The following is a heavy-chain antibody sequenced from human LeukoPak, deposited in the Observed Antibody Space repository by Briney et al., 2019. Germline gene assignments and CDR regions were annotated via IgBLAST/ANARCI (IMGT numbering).Heavy chain of an antibody. J-gene: IGHJ4*02. CDR3: ARIRRGSSSWYYFDS. D-gene: IGHD6-13*01. V-gene: IGHV3-53*01. CDR2: IYSGGST. Sequence: GGSLRLSCAASGFTVSSNYMSWVRQAPGKGLEWVSVIYSGGSTYYADSVKGRFTISRDNAKNSLYLQMNSLRAEDTALYYCARIRRGSSSWYYFDSWGQGTLVTVSS. CDR1: GFTVSSNY.